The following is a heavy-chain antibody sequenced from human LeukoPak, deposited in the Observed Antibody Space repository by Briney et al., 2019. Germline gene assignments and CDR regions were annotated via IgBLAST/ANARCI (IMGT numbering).Heavy chain of an antibody. D-gene: IGHD2-2*01. CDR3: ARAGVSSYDY. Sequence: GGSLRLSCAASGFTFSSYSMNWVRKAPGKGLEWVPSISSSSSYIYYADSVKGRFTISRDSASNSLYLQMSSLRDEDTAVYYCARAGVSSYDYWGQGTLVTVSS. J-gene: IGHJ4*02. V-gene: IGHV3-21*01. CDR1: GFTFSSYS. CDR2: ISSSSSYI.